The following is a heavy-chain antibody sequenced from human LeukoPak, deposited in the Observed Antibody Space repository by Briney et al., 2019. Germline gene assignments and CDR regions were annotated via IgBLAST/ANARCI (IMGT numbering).Heavy chain of an antibody. CDR2: ISGGGGSK. CDR1: GFTFSSYA. D-gene: IGHD3-16*01. CDR3: AKVRDYYYYDMDV. Sequence: PGGSLRLSCAASGFTFSSYAMSWVRQAPGKGLEWVSAISGGGGSKYYADSVKGRFTISRDNTKNTLYLQMNSLRAEDTAVYYCAKVRDYYYYDMDVWGQGTTVTVSS. J-gene: IGHJ6*02. V-gene: IGHV3-23*01.